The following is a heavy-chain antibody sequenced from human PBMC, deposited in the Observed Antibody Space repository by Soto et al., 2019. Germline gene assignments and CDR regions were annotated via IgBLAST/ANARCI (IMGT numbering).Heavy chain of an antibody. V-gene: IGHV4-34*01. CDR3: ARSGRQQQLRRNWSDP. Sequence: SETLSLTCAVYGGTFSIYYWSWIRQPPGKGLEWIGEINHSGSTNYNPSLKSRLTMSVDTSKNQFSLNLSSVTAADTAVYYCARSGRQQQLRRNWSDPWCQGTLVTVSS. J-gene: IGHJ5*02. CDR2: INHSGST. D-gene: IGHD6-13*01. CDR1: GGTFSIYY.